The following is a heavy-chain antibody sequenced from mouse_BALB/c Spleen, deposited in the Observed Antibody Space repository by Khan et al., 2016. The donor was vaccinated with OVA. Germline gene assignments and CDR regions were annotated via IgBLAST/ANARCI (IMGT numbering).Heavy chain of an antibody. CDR3: ARGMDY. J-gene: IGHJ4*01. CDR1: GFSLSSHG. CDR2: IWAGGNA. Sequence: QMQLKESGPGLVAPSQSLSITCTVSGFSLSSHGVHWVRQPPGKGLEWLGVIWAGGNAHYNSALMSRLSISKDNSKSQVFLKMNSLQTDDTAMYFGARGMDYWGQGTWVTVSS. V-gene: IGHV2-9*02.